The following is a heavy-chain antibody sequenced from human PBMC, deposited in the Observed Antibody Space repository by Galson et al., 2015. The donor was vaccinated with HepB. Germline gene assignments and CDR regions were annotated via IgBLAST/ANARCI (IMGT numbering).Heavy chain of an antibody. CDR1: GFTFRSYG. D-gene: IGHD3-10*01. Sequence: SLRLSCAASGFTFRSYGMHWVRQAPGKGLEWVSFIRFDGTTKNYADSVKGRFTVSRDNSQNTLYLQMSSLRTEDTALYYCAKDRSDYRSGNNGDYWGQGTLVIVSS. V-gene: IGHV3-30*02. CDR2: IRFDGTTK. CDR3: AKDRSDYRSGNNGDY. J-gene: IGHJ4*02.